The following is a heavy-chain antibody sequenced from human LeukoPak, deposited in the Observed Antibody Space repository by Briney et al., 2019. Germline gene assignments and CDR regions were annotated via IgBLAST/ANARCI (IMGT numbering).Heavy chain of an antibody. V-gene: IGHV4-39*01. CDR1: GGSISSSSHY. CDR2: IHDSGST. J-gene: IGHJ3*02. CDR3: ARLRPLDI. Sequence: SGTLSLTCTVSGGSISSSSHYWGWIRQPPGQGLEWIASIHDSGSTHYNPSLRSRVTMSVDTSKNQFSLRLRSVTASDTAVYYCARLRPLDIWGQGTMLTVSS.